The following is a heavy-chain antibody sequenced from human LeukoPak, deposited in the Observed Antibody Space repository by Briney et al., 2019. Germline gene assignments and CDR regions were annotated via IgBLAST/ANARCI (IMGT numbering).Heavy chain of an antibody. D-gene: IGHD5-18*01. Sequence: AGGSLRLSCAASGFTFSSYEMNWVRQAPGKGLEWVSYISSSGSTIYYADSVKGRFTISRDNAKNSLYLQMNSLRAEDTAVYYCARDGGGYSYGYIDYRGQGTLVTVSS. J-gene: IGHJ4*02. CDR2: ISSSGSTI. CDR1: GFTFSSYE. CDR3: ARDGGGYSYGYIDY. V-gene: IGHV3-48*03.